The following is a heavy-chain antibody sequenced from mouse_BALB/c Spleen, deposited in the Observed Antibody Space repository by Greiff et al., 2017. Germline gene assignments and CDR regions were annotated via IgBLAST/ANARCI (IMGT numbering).Heavy chain of an antibody. D-gene: IGHD2-1*01. V-gene: IGHV3-8*02. CDR3: ARRGYYGNYRYFDY. Sequence: EVQVVESGPSLVKPSQTLSLTCSVTGDSITSGYWNWIRKFPGNKLEYMGYISYSGSTYYNPSLKSRISITRDTSKNQYYLQLNSVTTEDTATYYCARRGYYGNYRYFDYWGQGTTRTVSS. J-gene: IGHJ2*01. CDR2: ISYSGST. CDR1: GDSITSGY.